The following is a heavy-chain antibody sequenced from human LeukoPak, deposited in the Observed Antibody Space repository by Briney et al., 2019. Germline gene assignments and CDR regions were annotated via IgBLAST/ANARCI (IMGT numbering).Heavy chain of an antibody. CDR3: ARVFCR. V-gene: IGHV4-61*02. Sequence: SETLSLPCSVCVGPMNSGGDYWTWIRRPAGKLLEWLGLIYTVGRTNYNPSLESRVPKSIDTAKDRFSLTLASVTVADAAVYYCARVFCRWVQGSVVSVCS. CDR2: IYTVGRT. CDR1: VGPMNSGGDY. J-gene: IGHJ4*02. D-gene: IGHD3-3*01.